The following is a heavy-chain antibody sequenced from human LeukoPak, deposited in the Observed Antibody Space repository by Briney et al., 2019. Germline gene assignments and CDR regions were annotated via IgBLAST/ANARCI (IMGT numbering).Heavy chain of an antibody. CDR1: GGSFSGYY. CDR2: INHSGST. D-gene: IGHD3-9*01. V-gene: IGHV4-34*01. CDR3: ARWNYDILTRYPHYFDY. J-gene: IGHJ4*02. Sequence: SETLSLTCAVYGGSFSGYYWSWIRQPPGKGLEWIGEINHSGSTNYNPSLKSRVTISVDTSKNQFSLKLSSVTAADTAAYYCARWNYDILTRYPHYFDYWGQGTLVTVSS.